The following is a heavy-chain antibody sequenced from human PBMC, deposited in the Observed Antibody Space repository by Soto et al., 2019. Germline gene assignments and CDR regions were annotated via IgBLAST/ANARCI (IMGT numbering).Heavy chain of an antibody. Sequence: ASVKVSCRASGYTFTGYYMHWVRQAPGQGLEWMGWINPNSGGTNYAQKFQGWVTMTRDTSISTAYMELSRLGSDDTAVYYCAREFFSSSFVPFGMDVWGQGTTVTVSS. CDR3: AREFFSSSFVPFGMDV. D-gene: IGHD6-6*01. CDR2: INPNSGGT. J-gene: IGHJ6*02. CDR1: GYTFTGYY. V-gene: IGHV1-2*04.